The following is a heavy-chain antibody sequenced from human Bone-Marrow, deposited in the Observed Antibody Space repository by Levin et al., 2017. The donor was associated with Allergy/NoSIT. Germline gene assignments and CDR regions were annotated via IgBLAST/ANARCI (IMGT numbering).Heavy chain of an antibody. CDR2: IHHSGNT. Sequence: SEILSLTCDVSGDSMSTSNWWAWLRQSPGQGLEWIGEIHHSGNTNYNPSLKSRVAVSIDMSKNQFSLKLTSLTAADTAVYYCAREVADYYFAYWGQGALVTVSS. CDR3: AREVADYYFAY. V-gene: IGHV4-4*02. J-gene: IGHJ4*02. D-gene: IGHD6-19*01. CDR1: GDSMSTSNW.